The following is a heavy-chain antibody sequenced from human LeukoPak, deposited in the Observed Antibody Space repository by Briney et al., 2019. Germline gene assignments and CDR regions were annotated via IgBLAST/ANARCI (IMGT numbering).Heavy chain of an antibody. CDR3: ARGYSSSSGLLY. D-gene: IGHD6-6*01. CDR2: IDPNSGGT. J-gene: IGHJ4*02. V-gene: IGHV1-2*02. CDR1: GYTFTDYY. Sequence: ASVKVSFKASGYTFTDYYMHWVRQAPGQGLEWKGWIDPNSGGTNYAQKFQGRVTMTRDTSISTAYMVLNRLRSDDTAVYYCARGYSSSSGLLYWGQGTLVTVSS.